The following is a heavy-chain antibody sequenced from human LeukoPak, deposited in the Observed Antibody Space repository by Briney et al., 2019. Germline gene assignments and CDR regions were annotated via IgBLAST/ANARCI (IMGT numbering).Heavy chain of an antibody. D-gene: IGHD6-13*01. CDR3: AKDRQAAAPNVRFDP. J-gene: IGHJ5*02. CDR1: RFTFIDYA. CDR2: ISGSGDST. Sequence: GGSLRLSRAASRFTFIDYAMSSVRQAPGKGLDWVSVISGSGDSTYYADSVKGRFSISRDNPKNTLYLQMNSLRDEDTAVYYCAKDRQAAAPNVRFDPWGQGTLVTVSS. V-gene: IGHV3-23*01.